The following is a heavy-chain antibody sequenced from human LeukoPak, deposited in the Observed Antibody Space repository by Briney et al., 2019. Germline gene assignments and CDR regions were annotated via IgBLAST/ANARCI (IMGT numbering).Heavy chain of an antibody. CDR3: ARHGTAADPPYYYYMDV. V-gene: IGHV4-4*07. J-gene: IGHJ6*03. CDR1: GGSISSYY. CDR2: VYGGGST. Sequence: SETLSLTCTVSGGSISSYYLSWIRQPAGKGLEWIGRVYGGGSTTYNPSLKSRVTISVDTSKNQFSLKLSSVTAADTAVYYCARHGTAADPPYYYYMDVWGKGTTVTISS. D-gene: IGHD6-13*01.